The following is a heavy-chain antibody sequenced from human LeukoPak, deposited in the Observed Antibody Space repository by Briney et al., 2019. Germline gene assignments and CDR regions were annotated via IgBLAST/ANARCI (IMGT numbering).Heavy chain of an antibody. CDR1: GLTFRDFG. D-gene: IGHD6-13*01. CDR2: IRNDGSKD. CDR3: VKGGSSSHNWFDP. V-gene: IGHV3-30*02. J-gene: IGHJ5*02. Sequence: GGSLRLSCAASGLTFRDFGMHWVRQAPGKGLEWVAFIRNDGSKDYYPDSVKGRFTISRDNSRTTLYLQMHSLRVEDTAVYYCVKGGSSSHNWFDPWGQGILVTVSS.